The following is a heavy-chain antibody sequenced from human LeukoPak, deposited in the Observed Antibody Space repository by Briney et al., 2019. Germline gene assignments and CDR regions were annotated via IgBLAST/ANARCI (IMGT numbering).Heavy chain of an antibody. CDR2: IYYSGST. J-gene: IGHJ5*02. CDR3: ASKRRRGYSYGCFDP. D-gene: IGHD5-18*01. V-gene: IGHV4-39*07. CDR1: GGSISSSRYY. Sequence: PSETLSLTCTVSGGSISSSRYYWGWIRQPPGKGLEWIGSIYYSGSTYYNPSLKSRVTISVDTSKNQFSLKLSSVTAADTAVYYCASKRRRGYSYGCFDPWGQGTLVTVSS.